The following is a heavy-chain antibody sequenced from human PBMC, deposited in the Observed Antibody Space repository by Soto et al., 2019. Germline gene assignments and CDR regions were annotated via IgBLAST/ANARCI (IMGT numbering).Heavy chain of an antibody. Sequence: QVHLVESGGGVVQPGTSLRLSCTASGFTLPNFGMHWVRQAPGKGLEWVAVVSYDGSNRYYADSVKGRFTISRDNSRSMLYLHMNSLRAEDSAVYYCAKDGEYYYYNGMDVWGQGTTVTVSS. D-gene: IGHD3-10*01. CDR1: GFTLPNFG. J-gene: IGHJ6*02. CDR3: AKDGEYYYYNGMDV. V-gene: IGHV3-30*18. CDR2: VSYDGSNR.